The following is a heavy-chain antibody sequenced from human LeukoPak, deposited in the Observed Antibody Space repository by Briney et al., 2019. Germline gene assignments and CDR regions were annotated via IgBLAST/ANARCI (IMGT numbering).Heavy chain of an antibody. CDR1: GFTFSSYG. V-gene: IGHV3-30*19. CDR3: ARGEYDFWSGYPPSSVDV. J-gene: IGHJ6*02. D-gene: IGHD3-3*01. CDR2: ISYDGSNK. Sequence: GGSLRLSCAASGFTFSSYGMHWVRQAPGKGLEWVAVISYDGSNKYYADSVKGRFTISRDNSKNTLYLQMNSLRAEDTAVYYCARGEYDFWSGYPPSSVDVWGQGTTVTVSS.